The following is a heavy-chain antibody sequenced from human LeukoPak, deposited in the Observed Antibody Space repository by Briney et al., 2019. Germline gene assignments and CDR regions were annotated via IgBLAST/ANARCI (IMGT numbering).Heavy chain of an antibody. CDR2: ISLTGET. V-gene: IGHV4-4*02. CDR1: GGSIRSTNW. D-gene: IGHD2-2*03. CDR3: ARGRWKTGMDSPYYFDF. J-gene: IGHJ4*02. Sequence: SETLSLTCGVSGGSIRSTNWWSWVRQPPGQGLEWIGEISLTGETNYNPSLNGRVTMSLDGSRNQLSLTLTSVTAADTAVYYCARGRWKTGMDSPYYFDFWGQGTLVTVSS.